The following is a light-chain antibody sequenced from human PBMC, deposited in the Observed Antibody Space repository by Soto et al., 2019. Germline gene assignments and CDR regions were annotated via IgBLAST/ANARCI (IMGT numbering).Light chain of an antibody. CDR1: SSDVGSSNY. J-gene: IGLJ1*01. CDR2: DVA. Sequence: QSAPTQPRSVSGSPGQTVTISCTGSSSDVGSSNYMSWYQQHPGEAPKLVIYDVAQRPSGVSDRLSGSRSGKTASLTISGLQPDDEADYYCCAHAGSDTLIFGSGTKVTVL. CDR3: CAHAGSDTLI. V-gene: IGLV2-11*01.